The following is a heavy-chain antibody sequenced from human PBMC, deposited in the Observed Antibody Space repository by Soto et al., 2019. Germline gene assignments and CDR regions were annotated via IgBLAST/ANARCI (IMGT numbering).Heavy chain of an antibody. CDR2: ISSSSSTI. V-gene: IGHV3-48*01. J-gene: IGHJ4*02. D-gene: IGHD3-10*01. CDR1: GFTFSSYS. Sequence: EVQLVESGGGLVQPGGSLRLSCAASGFTFSSYSMNWVRQAPGKGLEWVSYISSSSSTIYYADSVKGRFTISRDNTKNTLYLQMNSLRAEDTAVYYCAREPHYGSGSYFFKSCGSDYWGQGTLVTVSS. CDR3: AREPHYGSGSYFFKSCGSDY.